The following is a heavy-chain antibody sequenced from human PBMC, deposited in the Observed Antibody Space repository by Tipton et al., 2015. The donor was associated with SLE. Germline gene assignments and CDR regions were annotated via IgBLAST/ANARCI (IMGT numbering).Heavy chain of an antibody. CDR1: GGFVSSYY. D-gene: IGHD3-22*01. Sequence: TLSLTCTVAGGFVSSYYWSWIRQPPGKGLEWIGYIYYTGSTNYNPSLKSRVTISVDTSKNQFSLRLSSVTAADTAVYYCARQRFYCDTSGCYPAGNFDLWGRGTLVTVSS. V-gene: IGHV4-59*08. CDR2: IYYTGST. CDR3: ARQRFYCDTSGCYPAGNFDL. J-gene: IGHJ2*01.